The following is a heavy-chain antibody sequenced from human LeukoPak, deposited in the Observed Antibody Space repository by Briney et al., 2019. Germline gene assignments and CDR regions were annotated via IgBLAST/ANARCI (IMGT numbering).Heavy chain of an antibody. V-gene: IGHV3-23*01. CDR3: ARGPQKYVFDI. Sequence: GGSLRLSCAASGFTFSSYGMSWVRQAPGKGLEWVSAIIGSDDRTYYADSVKGRFTISRDNSKNTLYLQMNSLRAEDTAVYYCARGPQKYVFDIWGQGTMVTVSS. D-gene: IGHD2-2*01. CDR1: GFTFSSYG. CDR2: IIGSDDRT. J-gene: IGHJ3*02.